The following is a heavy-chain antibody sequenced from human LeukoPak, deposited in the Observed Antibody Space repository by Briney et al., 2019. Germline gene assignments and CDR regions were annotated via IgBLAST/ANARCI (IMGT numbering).Heavy chain of an antibody. CDR2: ISYDGTTK. V-gene: IGHV3-30-3*01. CDR1: VLTHSIHV. CDR3: ARGILSPRSVAFDV. J-gene: IGHJ3*01. Sequence: PGGSLRLLCVPSVLTHSIHVMHWLPHAPGKGREWVALISYDGTTKHNTLSVERRLTISRDTSMHTLYLQMNSLRVDDTSVYYCARGILSPRSVAFDVWGQGTMVTVS. D-gene: IGHD3-3*01.